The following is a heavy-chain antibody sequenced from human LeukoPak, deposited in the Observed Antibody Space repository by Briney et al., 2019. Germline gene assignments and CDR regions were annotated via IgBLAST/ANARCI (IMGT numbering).Heavy chain of an antibody. CDR2: IQYDGNNK. CDR1: GFTFSNYN. J-gene: IGHJ4*02. Sequence: GGSLRLSCAASGFTFSNYNFHWVRQAPGKGLEWVTFIQYDGNNKYYADSVKGRLTISRDNSKNTLYLQMNSLRAEDTAVYYCAKDPAAEYYFDYWGQGTLVTVSS. V-gene: IGHV3-30*02. CDR3: AKDPAAEYYFDY.